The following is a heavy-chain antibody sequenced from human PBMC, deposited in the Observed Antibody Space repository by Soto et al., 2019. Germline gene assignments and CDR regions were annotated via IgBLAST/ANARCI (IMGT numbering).Heavy chain of an antibody. CDR3: AQLQLWFGSFDY. CDR2: IYWNDDK. Sequence: QITLKESGPTLVNPTQTLTLTCTFSGFSLSTSGVGVGWIRQPPGKALEWLALIYWNDDKRYSPSLKSRLTITKDTSKNQVVLTMTNMDPVDTAIYYCAQLQLWFGSFDYWGQGTLVTVSS. CDR1: GFSLSTSGVG. V-gene: IGHV2-5*01. D-gene: IGHD5-18*01. J-gene: IGHJ4*02.